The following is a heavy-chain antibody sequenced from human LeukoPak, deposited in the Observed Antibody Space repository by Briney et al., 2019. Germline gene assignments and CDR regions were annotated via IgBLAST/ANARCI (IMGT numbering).Heavy chain of an antibody. V-gene: IGHV4-39*01. CDR1: GGSISSSGYY. CDR2: IYYSGNT. D-gene: IGHD4-11*01. CDR3: ARRADYRTFDY. J-gene: IGHJ4*02. Sequence: PSETLSLTCTVSGGSISSSGYYWGWIRQPPGKGLEWVGSIYYSGNTYYNASLKSRVIISVDTSKNQFSLKLSSVTATDTAVYYCARRADYRTFDYRGQGTLVTVSS.